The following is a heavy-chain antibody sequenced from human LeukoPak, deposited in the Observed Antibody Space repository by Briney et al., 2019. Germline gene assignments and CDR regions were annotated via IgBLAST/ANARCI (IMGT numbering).Heavy chain of an antibody. J-gene: IGHJ6*03. CDR3: AKMDTAVINDYYYYYYMDV. CDR1: GFTFSSYW. D-gene: IGHD5-18*01. CDR2: IKQDGSEK. Sequence: GGSLRLFCAASGFTFSSYWMSWVRQAPGKGLAWVANIKQDGSEKYYVDSVKGRFTISRDNAKNSLYLQMNSLRAEDTAVYYCAKMDTAVINDYYYYYYMDVWGKGTTVTVSS. V-gene: IGHV3-7*01.